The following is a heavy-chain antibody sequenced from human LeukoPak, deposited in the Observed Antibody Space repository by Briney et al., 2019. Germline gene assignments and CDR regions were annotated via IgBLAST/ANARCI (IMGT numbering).Heavy chain of an antibody. J-gene: IGHJ4*02. Sequence: GGSLRLSCAASGFTFSPYSMKWVRQAPGKGLEWVSSISGSSLYIYYADSVKGRFTISRDNAKNSLYLQMNSLRAEDTAVYYCARDPPYYDSSGYYYDYWGQGALVTVSS. CDR2: ISGSSLYI. V-gene: IGHV3-21*01. CDR1: GFTFSPYS. D-gene: IGHD3-22*01. CDR3: ARDPPYYDSSGYYYDY.